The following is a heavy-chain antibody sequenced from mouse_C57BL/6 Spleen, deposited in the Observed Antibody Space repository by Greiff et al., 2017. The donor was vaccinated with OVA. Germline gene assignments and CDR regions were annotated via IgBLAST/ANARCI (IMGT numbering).Heavy chain of an antibody. CDR3: ARGYDGFDY. CDR1: GYTFTDYN. V-gene: IGHV1-18*01. J-gene: IGHJ2*01. Sequence: VHVKQSGPELVKPGASVKIPCKASGYTFTDYNMDWVKQSHGKSLEWIGDINPNNGGTIYNQKFKGKATLTVDKSSSTAYMELRSLTSEDTAVYYCARGYDGFDYWGQGTTLTVSS. D-gene: IGHD1-2*01. CDR2: INPNNGGT.